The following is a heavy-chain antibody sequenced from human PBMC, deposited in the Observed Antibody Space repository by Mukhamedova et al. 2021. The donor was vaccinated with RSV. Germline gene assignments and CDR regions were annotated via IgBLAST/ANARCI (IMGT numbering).Heavy chain of an antibody. CDR2: ISYDGSNK. J-gene: IGHJ4*01. Sequence: FTFSSYGMHWVRQAPGKGLECVAVISYDGSNKYYADSVKGRFTISRDNSKNTLYLQMNSLRAEDTAVYYCAKAPGIQLWFGFD. D-gene: IGHD5-18*01. V-gene: IGHV3-30*18. CDR3: AKAPGIQLWFGFD. CDR1: FTFSSYG.